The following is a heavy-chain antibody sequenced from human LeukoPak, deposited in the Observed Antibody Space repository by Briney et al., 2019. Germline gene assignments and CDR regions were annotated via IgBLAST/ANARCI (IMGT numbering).Heavy chain of an antibody. CDR2: IKSKTDGGTT. CDR1: GFTFGDYA. V-gene: IGHV3-15*01. Sequence: PGGSLRLSCTASGFTFGDYAMSWVRQAPGKGLEWVGRIKSKTDGGTTDYAAPVKGRFTISRDDSKNTLYLQMNSLKTEDTAVYYCTTTDYFDYWGQGTLVTVSS. CDR3: TTTDYFDY. D-gene: IGHD4-17*01. J-gene: IGHJ4*02.